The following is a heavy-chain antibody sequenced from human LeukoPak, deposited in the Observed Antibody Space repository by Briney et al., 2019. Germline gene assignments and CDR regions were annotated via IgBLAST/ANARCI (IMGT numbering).Heavy chain of an antibody. CDR1: GYTFKNYG. CDR2: ISTYNGDT. Sequence: ASVKVSCKASGYTFKNYGISWVRQAPGQGLEWMGWISTYNGDTKHAQKVQGRLTLTADASTSTAYMELRGLRSGDTAVYYCARDPSNTSGWYIWLDFWGQGTLVTVSS. CDR3: ARDPSNTSGWYIWLDF. V-gene: IGHV1-18*04. D-gene: IGHD6-19*01. J-gene: IGHJ5*01.